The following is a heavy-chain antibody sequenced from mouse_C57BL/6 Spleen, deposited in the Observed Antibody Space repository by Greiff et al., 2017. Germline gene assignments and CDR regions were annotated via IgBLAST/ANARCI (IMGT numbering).Heavy chain of an antibody. D-gene: IGHD2-4*01. J-gene: IGHJ2*01. V-gene: IGHV1-39*01. Sequence: EVQLVESGPELVKPGASVKISCKASGYSFTDYNMNWVKQRNGKSLEWIGVINPNYGTTSYNQKFKGKATLTVDQSASTAYMQLNSLTYEDSAVYYCAREDDYDGLYYFDYWGQGTTLTVSS. CDR3: AREDDYDGLYYFDY. CDR2: INPNYGTT. CDR1: GYSFTDYN.